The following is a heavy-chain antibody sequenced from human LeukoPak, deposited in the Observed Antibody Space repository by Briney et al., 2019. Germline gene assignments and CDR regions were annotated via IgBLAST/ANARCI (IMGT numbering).Heavy chain of an antibody. Sequence: PSGTLSLTCAVSGGSFRSTHWWSWVRQAPGKGLEWIGEIYHSGSTNYNPSLKSRVTISIDKANNQFSLNLTSVTAADTAFYYCARGAIAVAGTNFFDNWGQGTLVTVSS. D-gene: IGHD6-19*01. CDR2: IYHSGST. V-gene: IGHV4-4*02. CDR3: ARGAIAVAGTNFFDN. CDR1: GGSFRSTHW. J-gene: IGHJ4*02.